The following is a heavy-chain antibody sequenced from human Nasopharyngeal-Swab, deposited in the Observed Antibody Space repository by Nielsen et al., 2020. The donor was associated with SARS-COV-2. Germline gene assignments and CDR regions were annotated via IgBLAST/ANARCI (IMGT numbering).Heavy chain of an antibody. CDR3: AAPGYSGYDLFDYFDY. CDR2: IVVGSGNT. J-gene: IGHJ4*02. Sequence: SVKVSCKASGFTFTSSAVQWVRQARGQRLEWIGWIVVGSGNTNYAQKFQERVTITRDMSTSTAYMELSSLRSEDTAVHYCAAPGYSGYDLFDYFDYWGQGTLVTVSS. CDR1: GFTFTSSA. V-gene: IGHV1-58*01. D-gene: IGHD5-12*01.